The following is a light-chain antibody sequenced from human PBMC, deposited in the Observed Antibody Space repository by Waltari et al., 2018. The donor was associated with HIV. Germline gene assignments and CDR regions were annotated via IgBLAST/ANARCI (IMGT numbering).Light chain of an antibody. CDR2: DNN. Sequence: QSVLTQPPSLSAAPGQKVSITCSGSSPNIGGNYVSWYQQFPRTAPKLLIYDNNERPSGIPDRFSGSKSGTSATLDITGLRTGDEADYYCVSWDSSLRGVLFGGGTKLTVL. J-gene: IGLJ2*01. V-gene: IGLV1-51*01. CDR3: VSWDSSLRGVL. CDR1: SPNIGGNY.